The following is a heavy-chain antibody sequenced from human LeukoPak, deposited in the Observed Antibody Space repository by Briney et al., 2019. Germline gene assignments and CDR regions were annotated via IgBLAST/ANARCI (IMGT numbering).Heavy chain of an antibody. D-gene: IGHD6-13*01. CDR1: GGTFSSYA. J-gene: IGHJ6*03. CDR3: ARVSAGTENYYYYYYMDV. V-gene: IGHV1-8*02. Sequence: GASVKVSCKASGGTFSSYAISWVRQAPGQGLEWMGWMNPNSGNTGYAQKFQGRVTMTRNTSISTAYMELSSLRSEDTAVYYCARVSAGTENYYYYYYMDVWGKGTTVTVSS. CDR2: MNPNSGNT.